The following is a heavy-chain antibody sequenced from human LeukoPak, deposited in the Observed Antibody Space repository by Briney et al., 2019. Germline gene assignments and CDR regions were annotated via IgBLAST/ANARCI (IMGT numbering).Heavy chain of an antibody. CDR3: AKDGRVEQQLYYFDY. Sequence: GGSLRLSCAASGFTFNSYVMSWVRQAPGKGLEWVSTISASGGNTFYADSVKGRFTISRDNSKNTLHLQMNSLRAEDTAVYYCAKDGRVEQQLYYFDYWGQGALVTVSS. D-gene: IGHD6-13*01. J-gene: IGHJ4*02. CDR1: GFTFNSYV. CDR2: ISASGGNT. V-gene: IGHV3-23*01.